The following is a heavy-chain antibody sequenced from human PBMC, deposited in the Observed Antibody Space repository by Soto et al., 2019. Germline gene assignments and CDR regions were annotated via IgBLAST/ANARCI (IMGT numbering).Heavy chain of an antibody. V-gene: IGHV3-64*02. CDR2: ISSNGGST. J-gene: IGHJ5*02. Sequence: EVQLVESGEGLVQPGGSLRLSCAASGFTFSSYAMHWVRQAPGKGLEYVSAISSNGGSTYYADSVKGRFTISRDNSKNTLYLQMGSLRAEDMAVYYCARAAVSSSHHPHVGWNWFDPWGQGTLVTVSS. CDR3: ARAAVSSSHHPHVGWNWFDP. D-gene: IGHD6-6*01. CDR1: GFTFSSYA.